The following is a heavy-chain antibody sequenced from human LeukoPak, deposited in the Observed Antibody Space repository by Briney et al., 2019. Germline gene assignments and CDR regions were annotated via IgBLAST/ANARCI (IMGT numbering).Heavy chain of an antibody. V-gene: IGHV3-7*01. CDR1: GFSFSDSF. Sequence: GGSLRLSCAASGFSFSDSFMTWVRQAPGKGLEWVANIKRDGSDKYYVDSVKDRFTISRDNAKNSLYLQMNSLRAEDTAVYFCATGLVGATGALDYWGQGTLDTVSS. D-gene: IGHD1-26*01. CDR2: IKRDGSDK. CDR3: ATGLVGATGALDY. J-gene: IGHJ4*02.